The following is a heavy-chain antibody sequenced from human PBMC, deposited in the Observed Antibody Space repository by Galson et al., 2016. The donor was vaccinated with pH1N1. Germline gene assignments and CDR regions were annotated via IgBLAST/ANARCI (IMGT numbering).Heavy chain of an antibody. CDR1: GFTFSSYW. V-gene: IGHV3-7*04. D-gene: IGHD4-23*01. J-gene: IGHJ4*02. CDR2: INQDGSVK. CDR3: ARGDYVGYFVDQ. Sequence: SLRLSCAASGFTFSSYWMTWVRQAPGKGLDWVANINQDGSVKYYVDSVRGRFTISRDNAKNTLYLQMSSLRAEDTAVYYCARGDYVGYFVDQWGQGTLVAVSS.